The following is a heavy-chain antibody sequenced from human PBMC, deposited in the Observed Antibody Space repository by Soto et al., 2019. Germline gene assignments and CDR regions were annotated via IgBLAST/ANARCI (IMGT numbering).Heavy chain of an antibody. D-gene: IGHD1-26*01. V-gene: IGHV2-5*02. CDR1: GFSLHTSGVG. CDR2: IYWDDDK. Sequence: QITLRESGPTRVRPTQTLSLTCTFSGFSLHTSGVGVGWIRQPPGKALEWLALIYWDDDKRYSPSLKSRLSITKDPSENQVVLTMTNMDPVDTATYYCAYRALYSGSYWDGGYFDYWGQGTLITASS. CDR3: AYRALYSGSYWDGGYFDY. J-gene: IGHJ4*02.